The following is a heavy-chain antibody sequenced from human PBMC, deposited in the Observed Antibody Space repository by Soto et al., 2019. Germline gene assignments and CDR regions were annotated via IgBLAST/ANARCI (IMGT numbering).Heavy chain of an antibody. J-gene: IGHJ4*02. Sequence: QVQLVQSGAEVKKPGSSVKVSCKASGGTFSSYAISWVRQAPGQGLEWMGGIIPIFGTANYAQKFQGRVTTTADEPTITAYMELSSLNSQDMAVYYCAPEAPLDGYNGWGPGTLVTVSS. D-gene: IGHD5-12*01. CDR1: GGTFSSYA. V-gene: IGHV1-69*12. CDR3: APEAPLDGYNG. CDR2: IIPIFGTA.